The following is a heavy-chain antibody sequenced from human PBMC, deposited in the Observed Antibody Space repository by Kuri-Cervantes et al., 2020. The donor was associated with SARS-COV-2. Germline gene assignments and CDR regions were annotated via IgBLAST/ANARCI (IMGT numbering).Heavy chain of an antibody. Sequence: GESLKISCAASGFTFSSYWMSWVRQAPGKGLEWVANIKQDGSEKYYVDSVKGRFTISRDNAENSLYLQMNSLRAEDTAVYYCARAGVVTFSVYYGMDVWGQGTTVTVSS. CDR3: ARAGVVTFSVYYGMDV. J-gene: IGHJ6*02. V-gene: IGHV3-7*03. CDR1: GFTFSSYW. CDR2: IKQDGSEK. D-gene: IGHD4-23*01.